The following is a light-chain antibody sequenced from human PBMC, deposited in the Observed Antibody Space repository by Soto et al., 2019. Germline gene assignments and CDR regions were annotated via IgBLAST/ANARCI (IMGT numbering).Light chain of an antibody. CDR1: QSIHTS. V-gene: IGKV3-11*01. CDR3: QQRNVWPPIP. J-gene: IGKJ5*01. CDR2: DST. Sequence: EIGLTQAPSTRSLSQGERTTLSCRASQSIHTSLAWYQQKPGQPPRLVVYDSTLRANGVPDRFGGSRSGTEFTLTINNLEPEDFAVYYCQQRNVWPPIPFGQGRLLEIK.